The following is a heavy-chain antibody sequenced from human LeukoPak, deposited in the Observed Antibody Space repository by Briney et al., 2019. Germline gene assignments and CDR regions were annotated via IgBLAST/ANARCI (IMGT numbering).Heavy chain of an antibody. CDR2: MKQDGSEK. CDR3: ARDFNYYDSSVNYFDY. D-gene: IGHD3-22*01. CDR1: GFTLSRYW. V-gene: IGHV3-7*01. J-gene: IGHJ4*02. Sequence: GGSLRLSCAASGFTLSRYWMSWVRQAPGKGLEWVANMKQDGSEKNYVDSVKGRFTISRDNAENSLHLQMNSLRAEDTAVYYCARDFNYYDSSVNYFDYWGRGTLVTVSS.